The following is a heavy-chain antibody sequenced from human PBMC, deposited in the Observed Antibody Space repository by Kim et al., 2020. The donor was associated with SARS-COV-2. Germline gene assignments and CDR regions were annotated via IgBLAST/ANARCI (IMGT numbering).Heavy chain of an antibody. V-gene: IGHV3-64D*06. CDR3: VKGRTTVVISEDS. J-gene: IGHJ4*02. Sequence: YADSVKGRFTSARDNSKNTLYLQMSSLRGEDTAVYYCVKGRTTVVISEDSWGQGTLVTVSS. D-gene: IGHD4-17*01.